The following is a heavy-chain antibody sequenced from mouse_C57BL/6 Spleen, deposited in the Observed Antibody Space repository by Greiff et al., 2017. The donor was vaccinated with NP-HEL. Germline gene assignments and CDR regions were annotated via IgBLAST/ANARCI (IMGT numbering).Heavy chain of an antibody. CDR2: IYPGSGNT. J-gene: IGHJ2*01. CDR3: ARARENVSGFAY. Sequence: VQLQQSGAELVRPGASVKLSCKASGYTFTDYYINWVKQRPGQGLEWIARIYPGSGNTYYNEKFKGKATLTAEQSSSTAYLQLSSLTSDDSAVYFCARARENVSGFAYWGQGTPLTVSS. CDR1: GYTFTDYY. V-gene: IGHV1-76*01.